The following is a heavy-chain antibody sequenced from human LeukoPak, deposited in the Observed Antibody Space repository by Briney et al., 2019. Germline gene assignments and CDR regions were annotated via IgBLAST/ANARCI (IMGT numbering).Heavy chain of an antibody. Sequence: GGSLRLSCAASGFTFSSYAMHWVRQAPGKGLERVAVISYDGSNKYYADSVKGRFTISRDNSKNTLYLQMNSLRAEDTAVYYCARDGGSHSKPPFDYWGQGTLVTVSS. J-gene: IGHJ4*02. CDR1: GFTFSSYA. D-gene: IGHD1-26*01. V-gene: IGHV3-30*04. CDR2: ISYDGSNK. CDR3: ARDGGSHSKPPFDY.